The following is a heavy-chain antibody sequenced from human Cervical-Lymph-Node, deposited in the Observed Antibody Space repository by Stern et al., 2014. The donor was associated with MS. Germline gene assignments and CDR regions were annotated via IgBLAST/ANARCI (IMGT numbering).Heavy chain of an antibody. CDR3: ATHRGRMTYYYGMDV. CDR1: GYTLSDIS. D-gene: IGHD1-14*01. J-gene: IGHJ6*02. CDR2: FDPQHAET. V-gene: IGHV1-24*01. Sequence: VQLVQSGAEVKKPGASVKVSCKVSGYTLSDISMHWVRQAPGQGLEWMGGFDPQHAETLYSQEFQGRVTMAEDRSTDTAYMDLSSLRSEDTAVYYCATHRGRMTYYYGMDVWGQGTTVTVSS.